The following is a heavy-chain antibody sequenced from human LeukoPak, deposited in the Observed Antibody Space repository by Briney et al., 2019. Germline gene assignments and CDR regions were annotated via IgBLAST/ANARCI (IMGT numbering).Heavy chain of an antibody. V-gene: IGHV4-59*12. D-gene: IGHD3-10*01. CDR1: GGSISSYY. CDR2: IYYSGST. Sequence: SETLPLTCTVSGGSISSYYWSWIRQPPGKGLEWIGYIYYSGSTNYNPSLKSRVTISVDTSKNQFSLKLSSVTAADTAVYYCASYGSGSYYKESWYFDLWGRGTLVTVSS. CDR3: ASYGSGSYYKESWYFDL. J-gene: IGHJ2*01.